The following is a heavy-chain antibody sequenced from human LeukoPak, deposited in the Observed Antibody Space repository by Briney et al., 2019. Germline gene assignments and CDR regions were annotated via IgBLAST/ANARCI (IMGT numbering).Heavy chain of an antibody. Sequence: GGSLRLSCAASGFTFSSYSMNWVRQAPGKGLEWVSSISSSSSYIYYADSVKGRFTISRDNAKNSLYLQMNSLRAEDTAVYYCAGGSSSTSCYGDDWGQGTLVTVSS. CDR2: ISSSSSYI. J-gene: IGHJ4*02. CDR1: GFTFSSYS. V-gene: IGHV3-21*01. D-gene: IGHD2-2*01. CDR3: AGGSSSTSCYGDD.